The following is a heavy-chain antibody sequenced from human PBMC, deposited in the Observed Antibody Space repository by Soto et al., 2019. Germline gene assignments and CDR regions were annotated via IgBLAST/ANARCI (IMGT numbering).Heavy chain of an antibody. D-gene: IGHD6-19*01. Sequence: RRLSCAASGFTFSSYGMHWVRQAPGKGLEWVAVIWYDGSNKYYADSVKGRFTISRDNSKNTLYLQMNSLRAEDTAVYYCARDLGWLAYYYSGMDVWGQGTTVTVYS. CDR2: IWYDGSNK. CDR1: GFTFSSYG. CDR3: ARDLGWLAYYYSGMDV. V-gene: IGHV3-33*01. J-gene: IGHJ6*02.